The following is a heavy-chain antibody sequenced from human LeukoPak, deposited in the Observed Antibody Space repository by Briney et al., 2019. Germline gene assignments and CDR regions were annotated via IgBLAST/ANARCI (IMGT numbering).Heavy chain of an antibody. J-gene: IGHJ6*04. CDR1: VYTFTSYY. CDR3: ARDQEAGTPGV. V-gene: IGHV1-46*01. Sequence: ASVTVSFTASVYTFTSYYMHWVRQAPGQGQEWMGIINPSGGSTSYAQKFQGRVTMTRDTSTSTVYMELSSLRSEDTAVYYCARDQEAGTPGVWGKGTTVTVSS. CDR2: INPSGGST. D-gene: IGHD1-1*01.